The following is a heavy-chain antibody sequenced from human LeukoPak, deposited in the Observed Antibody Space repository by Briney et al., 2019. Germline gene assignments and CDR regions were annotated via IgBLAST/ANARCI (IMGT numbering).Heavy chain of an antibody. D-gene: IGHD3-10*01. CDR3: ASSEGLPHYFDY. CDR1: GGSISSYY. CDR2: IYYSGST. J-gene: IGHJ4*02. Sequence: PSETLSLTCTVSGGSISSYYWSWIRQPPGKGLEWIGYIYYSGSTNYNPSLKSRVTISVDTSKNQFSLKLSSVTAADTAVYYCASSEGLPHYFDYWGQGTLVTVSS. V-gene: IGHV4-59*01.